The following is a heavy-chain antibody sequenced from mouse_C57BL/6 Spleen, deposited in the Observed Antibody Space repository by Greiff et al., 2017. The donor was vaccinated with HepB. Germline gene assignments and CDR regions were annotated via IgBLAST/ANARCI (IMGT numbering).Heavy chain of an antibody. CDR3: ARYRYGYAMDY. Sequence: VQLQQSGPELVKPGDSVKISCKASGYSFTGYFMNWVMQSHGKSLEWIGRINPYNGDTFYNQKFKGKATLTVDKSSSTAHMELRSLTSEDSAVYYCARYRYGYAMDYWGQGTSVTVSS. D-gene: IGHD2-12*01. CDR2: INPYNGDT. J-gene: IGHJ4*01. CDR1: GYSFTGYF. V-gene: IGHV1-20*01.